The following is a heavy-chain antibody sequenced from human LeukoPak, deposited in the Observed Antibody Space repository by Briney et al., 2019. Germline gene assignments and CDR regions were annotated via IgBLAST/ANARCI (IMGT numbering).Heavy chain of an antibody. CDR3: ARLSTVIT. CDR1: GFTFSSYE. J-gene: IGHJ5*02. D-gene: IGHD4-23*01. V-gene: IGHV3-48*03. Sequence: PGGSLRLSRAASGFTFSSYEMNWVRQAPGKGLEWVSYISSSGSTIYYADSVKGRFTISRDNAKNSLYPQMNSPRAEDTAVYYCARLSTVITWGQGTLVTVSS. CDR2: ISSSGSTI.